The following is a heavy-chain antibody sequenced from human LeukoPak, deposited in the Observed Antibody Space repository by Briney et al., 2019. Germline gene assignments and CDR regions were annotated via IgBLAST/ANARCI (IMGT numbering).Heavy chain of an antibody. CDR1: GFTFSSYS. J-gene: IGHJ4*02. V-gene: IGHV3-48*04. CDR3: AKDVRGGVDTSMIAY. CDR2: ISSSSSPI. D-gene: IGHD5-18*01. Sequence: GGSLRLSCAASGFTFSSYSMNWVRQAPGEGLEWVSYISSSSSPIYYADSVKGRFTISRDNAKNSLYLQMNSLRLEDTAVYYCAKDVRGGVDTSMIAYWGQGTLVTVSS.